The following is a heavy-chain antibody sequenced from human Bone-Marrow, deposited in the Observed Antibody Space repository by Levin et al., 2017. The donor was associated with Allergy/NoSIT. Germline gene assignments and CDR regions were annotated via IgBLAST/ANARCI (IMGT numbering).Heavy chain of an antibody. CDR3: AKDLAPARYSKSWSLFDY. CDR1: GFTFSSYA. Sequence: GGSLRLSCAASGFTFSSYAMNWVRQAPGKGLEWVSAISGSGGNTYYADSVRGRFTISRDHSNNTLYLHIHSLRAEATAVYYGAKDLAPARYSKSWSLFDYWGQGTLVSVSS. CDR2: ISGSGGNT. D-gene: IGHD6-13*01. V-gene: IGHV3-23*01. J-gene: IGHJ4*02.